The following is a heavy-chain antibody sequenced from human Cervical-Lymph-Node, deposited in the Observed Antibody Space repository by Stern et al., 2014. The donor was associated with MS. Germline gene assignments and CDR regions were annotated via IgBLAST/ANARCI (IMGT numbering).Heavy chain of an antibody. CDR1: GFTFSSYS. CDR3: ARDYHYYDSSGYYDDAFDI. CDR2: ISSSSSYI. J-gene: IGHJ3*02. Sequence: EVQLVESGGGLVKPGGSLRLSCAASGFTFSSYSMNWVRQAPGTGLEWVSSISSSSSYIYYADSVKGRFTISRDNAKNSLYLQMNSLRAEDTAVYYCARDYHYYDSSGYYDDAFDIWGQGTMVTVSS. V-gene: IGHV3-21*01. D-gene: IGHD3-22*01.